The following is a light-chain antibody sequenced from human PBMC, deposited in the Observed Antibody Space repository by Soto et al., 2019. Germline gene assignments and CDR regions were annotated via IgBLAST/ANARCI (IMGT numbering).Light chain of an antibody. J-gene: IGKJ5*01. V-gene: IGKV4-1*01. Sequence: DIVMTQSPDSLAVSLGERATINCKSSQSVLYSSNNKNYLAWYQQKPGQPPKLLIYWASTRESGVPDRFSGSGSGTDFTLTISSLQAKDVAVYYCQQYYSTPTFGQGTRLEIK. CDR3: QQYYSTPT. CDR2: WAS. CDR1: QSVLYSSNNKNY.